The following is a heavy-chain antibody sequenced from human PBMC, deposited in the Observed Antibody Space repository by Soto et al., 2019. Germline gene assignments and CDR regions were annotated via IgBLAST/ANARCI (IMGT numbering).Heavy chain of an antibody. CDR1: GFTFSSYA. J-gene: IGHJ6*02. CDR2: ISGSGGST. V-gene: IGHV3-23*01. CDR3: AKGQEYQLLYSYYYYGMDV. D-gene: IGHD2-2*02. Sequence: PGGSLRLSCAASGFTFSSYAMSWVRQAPGKGLEWVSAISGSGGSTYYADSVKGRFTISRDNSKNTLYLQMNSLRAEDTAVYYCAKGQEYQLLYSYYYYGMDVWGQGTTVTVSS.